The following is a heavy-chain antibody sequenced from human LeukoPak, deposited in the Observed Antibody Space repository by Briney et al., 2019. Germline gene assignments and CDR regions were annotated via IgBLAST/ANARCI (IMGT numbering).Heavy chain of an antibody. V-gene: IGHV1-46*02. D-gene: IGHD1-1*01. CDR3: GRDPPYRNSFDS. CDR1: GNSLNNYH. Sequence: GASVNVSFKASGNSLNNYHMHWVRQAPGRGLEGLGINRGGGDGPSQTHKFQGRVTMTRNMSKSKLYMELSRLTSDATAVYYGGRDPPYRNSFDSWGQGTLVTVSS. J-gene: IGHJ4*02. CDR2: NRGGGDGP.